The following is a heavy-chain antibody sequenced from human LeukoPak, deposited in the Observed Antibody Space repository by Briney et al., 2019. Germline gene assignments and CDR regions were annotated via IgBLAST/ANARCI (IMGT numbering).Heavy chain of an antibody. D-gene: IGHD1-26*01. CDR1: GGSFSGYY. CDR3: ARGLGYSGSYQR. J-gene: IGHJ4*02. V-gene: IGHV4-34*01. Sequence: SETLSLTCAVYGGSFSGYYWIWIRQPPGKGLEWIGEINHSGSTNYNPSLKSRVTISVDTSKNQFSLKLSSVTAADTAVYYCARGLGYSGSYQRWGQGTLVTVSS. CDR2: INHSGST.